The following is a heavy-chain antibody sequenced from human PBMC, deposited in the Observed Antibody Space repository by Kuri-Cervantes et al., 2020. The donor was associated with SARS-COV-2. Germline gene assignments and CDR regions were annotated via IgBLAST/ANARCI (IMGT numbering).Heavy chain of an antibody. V-gene: IGHV3-30-3*01. CDR3: ATGLDTVMVTGFGYYFDY. CDR2: TSYDGTSK. Sequence: LALPCSASCFTFHNYAMHWVRQTPGEGLEWVAITSYDGTSKYYADSVKGRFTISRDNAKNTLYLQMNSLRAEDTAVYYCATGLDTVMVTGFGYYFDYWGQGTLVTVSS. CDR1: CFTFHNYA. J-gene: IGHJ4*02. D-gene: IGHD5-18*01.